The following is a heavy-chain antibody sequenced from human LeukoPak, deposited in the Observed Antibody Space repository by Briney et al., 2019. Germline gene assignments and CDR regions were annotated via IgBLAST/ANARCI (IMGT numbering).Heavy chain of an antibody. J-gene: IGHJ6*03. V-gene: IGHV1-69*05. CDR2: IIPIFGTA. D-gene: IGHD4-11*01. Sequence: ASVKVSCKASGGTFSSYAISWVRQAPGQGLEWMGGIIPIFGTANYAQKFQGRVTITTDESTSTAYMELSSLRSEDTAVYYCARGDYPRSYYYHYMDVWGKGTTVTVSS. CDR1: GGTFSSYA. CDR3: ARGDYPRSYYYHYMDV.